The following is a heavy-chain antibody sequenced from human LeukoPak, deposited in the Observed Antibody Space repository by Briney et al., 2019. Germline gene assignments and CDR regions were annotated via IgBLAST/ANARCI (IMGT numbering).Heavy chain of an antibody. CDR1: GFTFSNYA. V-gene: IGHV3-64*01. J-gene: IGHJ4*02. CDR3: ARVYGSGSYTDY. Sequence: GGSLRLSCATSGFTFSNYAMHWVRQAPGKGLEYVSAISSNGGSTFYANSVKGRFTISRDNSKNTLYLQMGSLRAEDMAVYYCARVYGSGSYTDYWGQGTLVTVSS. CDR2: ISSNGGST. D-gene: IGHD3-10*01.